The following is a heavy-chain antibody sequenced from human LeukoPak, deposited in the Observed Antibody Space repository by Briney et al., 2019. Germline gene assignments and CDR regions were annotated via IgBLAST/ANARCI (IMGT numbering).Heavy chain of an antibody. Sequence: GESLKISCKGSGYSFTNYWIGWVRQMPGKGLEWMGLIYPGDSDTRYGPSFQGQVTISADKSISTAYLRWSSLKASHTAMYYCARRTDSRFDYWGQGTRVTVSS. D-gene: IGHD3/OR15-3a*01. V-gene: IGHV5-51*01. CDR2: IYPGDSDT. CDR3: ARRTDSRFDY. CDR1: GYSFTNYW. J-gene: IGHJ4*02.